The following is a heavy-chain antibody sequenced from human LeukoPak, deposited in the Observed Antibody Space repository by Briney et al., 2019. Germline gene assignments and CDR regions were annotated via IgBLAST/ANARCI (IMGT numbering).Heavy chain of an antibody. CDR2: IGGRGGST. V-gene: IGHV3-23*01. Sequence: GGSLRLSCAASGFRFSEYTMTWVRQAPGKGPEWVSAIGGRGGSTYYADSLGGRFTISRDNSKDMVYLQMNSLKVEDTATYYCGKEGGAWGQGTKVTVSS. CDR1: GFRFSEYT. CDR3: GKEGGA. D-gene: IGHD3-16*01. J-gene: IGHJ5*02.